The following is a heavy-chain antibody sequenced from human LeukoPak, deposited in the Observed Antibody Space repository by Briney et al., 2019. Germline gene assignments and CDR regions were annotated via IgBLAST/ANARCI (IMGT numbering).Heavy chain of an antibody. CDR3: ARGRIMRATKYSSSSVVDY. CDR1: GGSFSGYY. CDR2: INHSGST. D-gene: IGHD6-6*01. J-gene: IGHJ4*02. V-gene: IGHV4-34*01. Sequence: SETLSLTCAVYGGSFSGYYWSWIRQPPGKGLEWIGEINHSGSTNYNPSLKSRVTISVDASKNQFSLKLSSVTAADTAVYYCARGRIMRATKYSSSSVVDYWGQGTLVTVSS.